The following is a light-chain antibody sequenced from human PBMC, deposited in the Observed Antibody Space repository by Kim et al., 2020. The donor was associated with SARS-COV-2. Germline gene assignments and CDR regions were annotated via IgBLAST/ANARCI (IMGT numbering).Light chain of an antibody. CDR2: QDT. V-gene: IGLV3-1*01. CDR1: KLGDEF. Sequence: SYELTQPPSVSVSPGQTASISSSGDKLGDEFACWYQQKPGQSPVLVIYQDTKRPSGIPERFSGSNSGNTATLTISGTQAMDEADYYCQAWDTSTAVFGGGTQLTVL. J-gene: IGLJ3*02. CDR3: QAWDTSTAV.